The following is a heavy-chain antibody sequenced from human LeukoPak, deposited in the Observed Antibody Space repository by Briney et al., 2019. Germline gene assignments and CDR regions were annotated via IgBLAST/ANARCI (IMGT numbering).Heavy chain of an antibody. V-gene: IGHV3-23*01. CDR2: ISGSGGST. CDR1: GFPFSSYA. Sequence: GSLRLSCAASGFPFSSYAMGWVRQAPGKGLEWVSAISGSGGSTYYADSVKGRFTISRDNSKNTLYLQMNSLRAEDTAVYYCAKIYPPRPVRPRTNWFDPWGQGTLVTVSS. D-gene: IGHD3-10*01. J-gene: IGHJ5*02. CDR3: AKIYPPRPVRPRTNWFDP.